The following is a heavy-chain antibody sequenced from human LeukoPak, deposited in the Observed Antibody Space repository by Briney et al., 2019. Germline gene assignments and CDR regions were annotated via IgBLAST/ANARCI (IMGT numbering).Heavy chain of an antibody. V-gene: IGHV1-69*04. CDR2: IIPILGIA. J-gene: IGHJ4*02. CDR1: GGTFSSYA. D-gene: IGHD3-10*01. CDR3: ARSPWGYYGSGSYSKPPFDY. Sequence: GSSVKVSCKASGGTFSSYAISWVRQAPGQGLEWMGRIIPILGIANYAQKFQGRVTITADKSTSTAYMELSSLRSEDTAVYYCARSPWGYYGSGSYSKPPFDYWGQGTLVTVSS.